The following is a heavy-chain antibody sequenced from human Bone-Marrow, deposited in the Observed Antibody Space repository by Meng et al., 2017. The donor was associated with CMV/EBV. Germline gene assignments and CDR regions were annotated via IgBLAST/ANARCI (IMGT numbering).Heavy chain of an antibody. D-gene: IGHD6-13*01. CDR3: TRLSVVGIAAAGTSVY. Sequence: GASLKISCAASGFTFSGSAMHWGRQASGKGLEWVGRIRSKANSYATAYAASVKGRFTISRDDSKNTAYLQMNSLKTEDTAVYYCTRLSVVGIAAAGTSVYWGQGTLVTVSS. V-gene: IGHV3-73*01. CDR1: GFTFSGSA. CDR2: IRSKANSYAT. J-gene: IGHJ4*02.